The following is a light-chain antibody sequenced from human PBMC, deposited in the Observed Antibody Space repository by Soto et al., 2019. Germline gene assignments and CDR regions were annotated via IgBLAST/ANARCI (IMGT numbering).Light chain of an antibody. Sequence: DIQMTKAPSSLSASVGERVTITCRARQSISQYLNWYQQKPGKAPKLLIFSASTLQRGVPVRFSGSGSGTDFTLTISSLEAEDCGTYYCQQGYSTPLTFGGGTKVEI. V-gene: IGKV1-39*01. CDR2: SAS. CDR1: QSISQY. CDR3: QQGYSTPLT. J-gene: IGKJ4*01.